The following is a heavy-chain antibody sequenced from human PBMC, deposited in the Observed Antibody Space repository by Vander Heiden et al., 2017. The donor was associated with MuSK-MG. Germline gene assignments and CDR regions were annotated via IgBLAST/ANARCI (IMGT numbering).Heavy chain of an antibody. Sequence: EVQVVESGGGLIRPGGSLRLSCAAPGFTVGYNYMTWVRQAPGKGLEWVSLLYTSGRTSYADSVKGRFTISRDNSKNTLYLQMSSLRAEDTAIYYCARADYSESFYCYMDVWGRGTTVTVSS. V-gene: IGHV3-53*01. CDR3: ARADYSESFYCYMDV. CDR1: GFTVGYNY. D-gene: IGHD4-4*01. J-gene: IGHJ6*03. CDR2: LYTSGRT.